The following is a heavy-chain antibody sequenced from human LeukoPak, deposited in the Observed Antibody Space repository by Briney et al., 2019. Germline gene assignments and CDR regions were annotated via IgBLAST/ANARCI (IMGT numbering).Heavy chain of an antibody. Sequence: SETLSLTCTVSGGSISSYYWSWVRQPPGKGLEWIGYIYYSGSTNYNPSLKSRVTISVDTSKNQFSLKLSSVTAADTAVYYCASIGFYYDSSGYPWNYWGQGTLVTVSS. CDR2: IYYSGST. J-gene: IGHJ4*02. CDR1: GGSISSYY. D-gene: IGHD3-22*01. V-gene: IGHV4-59*08. CDR3: ASIGFYYDSSGYPWNY.